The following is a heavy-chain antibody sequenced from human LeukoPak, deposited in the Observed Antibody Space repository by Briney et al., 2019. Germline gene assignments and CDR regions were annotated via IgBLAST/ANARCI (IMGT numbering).Heavy chain of an antibody. CDR3: ARHATRRFDAKNYDSSGYYYVPDWFDP. Sequence: SETLSLTCTVSGDSISSYYCSWIRQPPGKGLEWIGYIYYSGSTSYNPSLKSRVTISVDTSKNQFSLKLSSVTAPDTAVYYCARHATRRFDAKNYDSSGYYYVPDWFDPWGQGTLVTVSS. J-gene: IGHJ5*02. V-gene: IGHV4-59*08. CDR2: IYYSGST. D-gene: IGHD3-22*01. CDR1: GDSISSYY.